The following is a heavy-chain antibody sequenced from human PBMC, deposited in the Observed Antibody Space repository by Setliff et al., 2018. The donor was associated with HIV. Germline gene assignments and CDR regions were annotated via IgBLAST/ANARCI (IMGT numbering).Heavy chain of an antibody. V-gene: IGHV4-38-2*02. Sequence: SETLSLTCTVSGYSISSGYYWGWIRQLPGRGLDWIGTINHSGSTYYSPSLKSRVNISVDTSKNLFSLTLSSVTAADTAVYYCARGDWYDFFDYWGQGTLVTVSS. D-gene: IGHD6-19*01. CDR3: ARGDWYDFFDY. CDR1: GYSISSGYY. CDR2: INHSGST. J-gene: IGHJ4*02.